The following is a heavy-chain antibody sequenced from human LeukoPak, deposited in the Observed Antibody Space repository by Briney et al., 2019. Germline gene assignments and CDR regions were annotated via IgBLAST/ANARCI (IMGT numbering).Heavy chain of an antibody. CDR3: ARGMEMLEWQAINWFDP. Sequence: PSETLSLTCAVYGGSFSGYYWSWIRQPPGKGLEWIGEINHSGSTNYNPSLKSRVTISVDTSKNQFSLKLSSVTAADTAVYYCARGMEMLEWQAINWFDPWGQGTLVSVSS. CDR1: GGSFSGYY. D-gene: IGHD3-3*01. V-gene: IGHV4-34*01. J-gene: IGHJ5*02. CDR2: INHSGST.